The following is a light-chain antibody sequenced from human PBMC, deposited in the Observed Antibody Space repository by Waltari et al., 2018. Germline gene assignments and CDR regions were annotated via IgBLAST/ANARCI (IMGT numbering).Light chain of an antibody. V-gene: IGLV4-69*01. CDR2: VNSDGSH. CDR3: QTGGHGTWV. CDR1: SGHSTHA. Sequence: QLVLTQSPSASASLGASVKLTCTPSSGHSTHAIAWLQKRPEKGPRYLMKVNSDGSHNKGDEIPDRFSGSSSGAERYLTISSLQSEDEADYYCQTGGHGTWVFGGGTKLTVL. J-gene: IGLJ3*02.